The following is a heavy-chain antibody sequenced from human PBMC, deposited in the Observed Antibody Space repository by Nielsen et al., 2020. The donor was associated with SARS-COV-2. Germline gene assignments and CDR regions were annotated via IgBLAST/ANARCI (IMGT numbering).Heavy chain of an antibody. D-gene: IGHD3-22*01. V-gene: IGHV4-59*01. CDR2: IYYSGST. CDR3: ARGFSSGNRYDSGGYYYPPKGYYFDY. J-gene: IGHJ4*02. Sequence: WIRQPPGKGLEWIGYIYYSGSTNYNPSLKSRVTISVDTSKNQFSLKLNSVTAADTAVYYCARGFSSGNRYDSGGYYYPPKGYYFDYWGQGTLVTVSS.